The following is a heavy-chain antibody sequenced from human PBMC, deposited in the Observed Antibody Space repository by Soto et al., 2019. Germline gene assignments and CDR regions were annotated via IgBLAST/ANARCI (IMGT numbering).Heavy chain of an antibody. V-gene: IGHV3-23*01. Sequence: GGSLRLSCAASVFTFSSYAMTWVRQSPGKGLEWVTAINGGSTTYYADSVKGRFTISRDNSKNTLYLQMNSLRAEDTAVYHCAKAKDWSAVYGMDVWGQGTTVSVSS. D-gene: IGHD3-3*01. CDR3: AKAKDWSAVYGMDV. CDR1: VFTFSSYA. J-gene: IGHJ6*02. CDR2: INGGSTT.